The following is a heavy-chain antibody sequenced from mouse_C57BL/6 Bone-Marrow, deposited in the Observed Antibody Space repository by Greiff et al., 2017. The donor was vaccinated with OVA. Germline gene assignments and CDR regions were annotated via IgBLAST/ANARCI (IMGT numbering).Heavy chain of an antibody. Sequence: EVKLMESGGGLVKPGGSLKLSCAASGFTFSDYGMHWVRQAPEKGLEWVAYISSGSSTIYYADTVKGRFTISRDNAKNTLFLQMTSLRSEDTAMYYCARRYYYGSSIVWGTGTTVTVSS. D-gene: IGHD1-1*01. V-gene: IGHV5-17*01. CDR3: ARRYYYGSSIV. J-gene: IGHJ1*03. CDR2: ISSGSSTI. CDR1: GFTFSDYG.